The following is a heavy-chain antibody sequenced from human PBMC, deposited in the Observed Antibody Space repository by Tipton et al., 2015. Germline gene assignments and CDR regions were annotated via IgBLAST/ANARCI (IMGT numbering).Heavy chain of an antibody. Sequence: QSGAEVKKPGASVKVSCKASGYTFISYGISWVRQAPGQGLEWMGWISVYNGHTNYAQKFQGRVTMTTDTSTSTAYMELRSLRSDDTAVYYCASTKGMWEFDFWGQGTLVTVSS. CDR1: GYTFISYG. V-gene: IGHV1-18*01. CDR3: ASTKGMWEFDF. CDR2: ISVYNGHT. J-gene: IGHJ4*02. D-gene: IGHD1-26*01.